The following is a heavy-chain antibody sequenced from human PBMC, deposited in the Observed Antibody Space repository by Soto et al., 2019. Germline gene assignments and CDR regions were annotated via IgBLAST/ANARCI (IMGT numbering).Heavy chain of an antibody. CDR3: ARAIVVVTPDGMDV. CDR2: INPNSGGT. Sequence: QVQLVQSGAEVKKPGASVKVSCKASGYTFTGYYMHWVRQAPGQGLEWMGWINPNSGGTDYAQKFQGWVTMTRDTSISTAYMELSRLRSDDTAVYYCARAIVVVTPDGMDVWGQGTTVTVSS. J-gene: IGHJ6*02. V-gene: IGHV1-2*04. D-gene: IGHD2-21*02. CDR1: GYTFTGYY.